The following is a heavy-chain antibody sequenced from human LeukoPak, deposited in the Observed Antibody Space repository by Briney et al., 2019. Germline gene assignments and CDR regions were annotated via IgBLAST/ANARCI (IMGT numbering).Heavy chain of an antibody. CDR3: ARGFGYCSSTSCYEGWFDP. V-gene: IGHV1-18*01. Sequence: ASVKVSCKASGYTFTSYGISWVRQAPGQGLEWMGWISAYNGNTNHAQKLQGRVTMTTDTSTSTDYMELRSLRSDDTAVYYCARGFGYCSSTSCYEGWFDPWGQGTLVTVSS. CDR2: ISAYNGNT. D-gene: IGHD2-2*01. CDR1: GYTFTSYG. J-gene: IGHJ5*02.